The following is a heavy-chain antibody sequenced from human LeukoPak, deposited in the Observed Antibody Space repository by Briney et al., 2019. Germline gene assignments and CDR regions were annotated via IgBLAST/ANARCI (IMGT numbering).Heavy chain of an antibody. J-gene: IGHJ3*02. D-gene: IGHD3-9*01. Sequence: GGSLRLYCAASGFTFSSYSMNWVRQAPGKGLEWVSSISSSSSYIYYADSVKGRFTISRDNAKNSLYLQMNSLRAEDTAVYYCARDVGLRYFDAFDIWGQGTMVTVSS. CDR3: ARDVGLRYFDAFDI. CDR1: GFTFSSYS. CDR2: ISSSSSYI. V-gene: IGHV3-21*01.